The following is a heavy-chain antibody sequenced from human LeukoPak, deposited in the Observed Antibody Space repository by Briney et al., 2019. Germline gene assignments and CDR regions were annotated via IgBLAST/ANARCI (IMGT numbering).Heavy chain of an antibody. D-gene: IGHD6-19*01. CDR1: GYTFTSYG. CDR2: ISAYNGNT. CDR3: ARGSSGWHDSYYYYYMDV. J-gene: IGHJ6*03. V-gene: IGHV1-18*01. Sequence: ASVKVSCKASGYTFTSYGISWVRQAPGQGLEWMGWISAYNGNTNYAQKLQGRVTMTTDTSTSTAYMELRSLRSDDTAVYYCARGSSGWHDSYYYYYMDVWGKGTTVTVSS.